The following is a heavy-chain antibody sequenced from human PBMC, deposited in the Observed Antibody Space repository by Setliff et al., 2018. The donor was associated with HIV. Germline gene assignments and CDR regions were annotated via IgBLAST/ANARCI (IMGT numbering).Heavy chain of an antibody. CDR1: GFSFGSHS. J-gene: IGHJ4*02. V-gene: IGHV3-21*01. CDR2: INSGSNYI. Sequence: GGSLRLSCAASGFSFGSHSMHWVRQAPGKGLEWIASINSGSNYIYYIDSVKGRFTISRDNAKKSLYLQMSSLRAEDAAVYYCARGLSGGYCSGGSCYPFDLWGRGTQVTVSS. D-gene: IGHD2-15*01. CDR3: ARGLSGGYCSGGSCYPFDL.